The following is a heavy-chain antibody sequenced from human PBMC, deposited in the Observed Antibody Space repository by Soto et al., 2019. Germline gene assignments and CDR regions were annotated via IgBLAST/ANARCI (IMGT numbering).Heavy chain of an antibody. J-gene: IGHJ4*02. CDR2: INAGNGNT. CDR3: ARGIWTMARGAYYFDH. CDR1: GYTLTDDA. V-gene: IGHV1-3*01. Sequence: ASVPGSCKGSGYTLTDDAVRWVRQAPGQRLEWMGWINAGNGNTRYSQNFQGRVTITRDTSASTAYMELSSLISEDAAVYYCARGIWTMARGAYYFDHWGQGTLVTVSS. D-gene: IGHD3-10*01.